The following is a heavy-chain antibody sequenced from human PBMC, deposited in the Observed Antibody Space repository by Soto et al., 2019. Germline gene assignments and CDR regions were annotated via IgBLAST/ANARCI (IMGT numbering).Heavy chain of an antibody. Sequence: EVQLLESGGGLVQPGGSLRLSCAASGFTFSSYAMSWVRQAPGKGLEWVSVISGSGGSTYYADSVKGRFTISRDNSKNTLDQQMNSLRAEDTAVDYCARRSSGWYFDYWGQGTLVTVSS. CDR3: ARRSSGWYFDY. J-gene: IGHJ4*02. V-gene: IGHV3-23*01. D-gene: IGHD6-19*01. CDR1: GFTFSSYA. CDR2: ISGSGGST.